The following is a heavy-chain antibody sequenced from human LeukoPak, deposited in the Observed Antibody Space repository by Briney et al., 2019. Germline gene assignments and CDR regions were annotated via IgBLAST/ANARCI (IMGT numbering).Heavy chain of an antibody. CDR1: GGSISRRSYY. V-gene: IGHV4-39*01. CDR3: ARAKGVVPLEWFDP. Sequence: PSETLSLTCTLSGGSISRRSYYWGWIRQPPGKGLEWIGSIYYSGSIYYNPSLKSRVTISVDTSKNQFSLKLRSVTAADTAVYYCARAKGVVPLEWFDPWGQGTLVTVSS. J-gene: IGHJ5*02. CDR2: IYYSGSI. D-gene: IGHD3-22*01.